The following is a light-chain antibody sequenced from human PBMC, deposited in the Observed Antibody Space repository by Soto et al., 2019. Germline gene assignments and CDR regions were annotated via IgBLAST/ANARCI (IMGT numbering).Light chain of an antibody. CDR1: SSNVGSYKL. CDR2: EVN. CDR3: CSSGGSPTYV. J-gene: IGLJ1*01. Sequence: QSALTQPASVSGSPGQSITISCTGTSSNVGSYKLVSWYQQHPGKAPKLIEVNKRPSGVSNRFSGSKSGNTASLTISGLKVEGEADYYCCSSGGSPTYVFGTGTKVTVL. V-gene: IGLV2-23*02.